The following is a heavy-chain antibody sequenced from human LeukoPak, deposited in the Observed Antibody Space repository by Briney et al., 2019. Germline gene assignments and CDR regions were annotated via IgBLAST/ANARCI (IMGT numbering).Heavy chain of an antibody. CDR3: AKFRSGANDAFDI. CDR2: FSATDGSA. D-gene: IGHD2-15*01. V-gene: IGHV3-23*01. J-gene: IGHJ3*02. Sequence: GGSLRLSCAASGFTVSSYGMTWVRQAPGKGLEWVSAFSATDGSAQYAESVRGRFTISRDNSKNTLYVQMNSLGAEDTAVYYCAKFRSGANDAFDIWGQGTMVTVSS. CDR1: GFTVSSYG.